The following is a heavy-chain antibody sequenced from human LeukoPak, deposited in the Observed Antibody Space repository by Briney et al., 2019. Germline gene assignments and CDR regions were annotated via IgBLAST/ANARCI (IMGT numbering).Heavy chain of an antibody. J-gene: IGHJ3*02. D-gene: IGHD3-10*01. CDR2: LNPSGGST. Sequence: VASVKVSCKASGYTSTRYYINWVRQADRQELEWMGILNPSGGSTSYAQKFQGRVTMTRDTSTSTVYMELSSVRSEDTAVYYCARGREMVRGVKRQNHDDFDIWRQGTMVSVSS. V-gene: IGHV1-46*01. CDR3: ARGREMVRGVKRQNHDDFDI. CDR1: GYTSTRYY.